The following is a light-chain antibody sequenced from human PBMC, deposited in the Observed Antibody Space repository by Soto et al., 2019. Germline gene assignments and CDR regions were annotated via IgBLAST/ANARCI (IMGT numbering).Light chain of an antibody. CDR2: GAS. CDR3: QQYGISNT. V-gene: IGKV3-20*01. Sequence: EIVLTQSPGTLSLSPGERATLSCRASQSVSSRSLAWYQQKVGQAPRLLSYGASRRATGLPDRFSGSGSGTDFTLTISRLEPEDVAVYYCQQYGISNTLGQGTKLEIK. CDR1: QSVSSRS. J-gene: IGKJ2*01.